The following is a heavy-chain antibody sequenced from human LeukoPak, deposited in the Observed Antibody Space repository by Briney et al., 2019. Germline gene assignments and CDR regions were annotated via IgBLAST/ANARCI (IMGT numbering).Heavy chain of an antibody. CDR1: GFTFSTYG. J-gene: IGHJ4*02. V-gene: IGHV3-23*01. Sequence: GGSLRLSCAASGFTFSTYGMSWVRQAPGKGLEWVSAISGGGGSTYYADSVKGRFTISGDNSKNTLYLQMNSLRTEDTAVYYCAKYGDILTGYPYYFDYWGQGTLVTVSS. CDR3: AKYGDILTGYPYYFDY. CDR2: ISGGGGST. D-gene: IGHD3-9*01.